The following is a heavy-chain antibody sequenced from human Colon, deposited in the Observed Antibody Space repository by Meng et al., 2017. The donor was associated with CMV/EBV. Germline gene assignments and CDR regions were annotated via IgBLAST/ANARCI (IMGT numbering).Heavy chain of an antibody. CDR3: ARAQYTYGYWIFDY. J-gene: IGHJ4*02. V-gene: IGHV4-4*07. CDR1: GGSISIYD. D-gene: IGHD5-18*01. CDR2: IYPSGFP. Sequence: GRCLVEPSWTLSLSCTVSGGSISIYDWSWIRQPAGKGLEWIGRIYPSGFPKYKPSLESRVTMSADTSKNQISLKLTSVTAADTAVYYCARAQYTYGYWIFDYWGQGTLVTVSS.